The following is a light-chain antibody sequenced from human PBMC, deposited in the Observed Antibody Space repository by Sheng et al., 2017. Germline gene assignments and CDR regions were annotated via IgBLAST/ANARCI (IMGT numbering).Light chain of an antibody. J-gene: IGLJ3*02. V-gene: IGLV1-44*01. Sequence: QSVLTQPPSASGTPGQRGTISCSGSNTNIGRNTVNWYRQLPGTAPKLLIFSNDQRPSGVPDRFSGSRSGASASLAISGLQSEDEADYYCAAWDDSLNGWVFGGGTKLTVL. CDR3: AAWDDSLNGWV. CDR1: NTNIGRNT. CDR2: SND.